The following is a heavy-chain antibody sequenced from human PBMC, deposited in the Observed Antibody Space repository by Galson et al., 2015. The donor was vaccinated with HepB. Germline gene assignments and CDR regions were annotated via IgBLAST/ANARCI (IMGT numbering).Heavy chain of an antibody. V-gene: IGHV3-23*01. Sequence: SLRLSCAASGFTFSSYAMSWVRQAPGKGLEWVSAISGSGGSTYYADSVKGRFTISRDNSKNTLYLQMNSLRAEDTAVYYCAKAESSVFGVPAAINWNHDYYYYYYMDVWGKGTTVTVSS. CDR3: AKAESSVFGVPAAINWNHDYYYYYYMDV. J-gene: IGHJ6*03. CDR1: GFTFSSYA. CDR2: ISGSGGST. D-gene: IGHD2-2*02.